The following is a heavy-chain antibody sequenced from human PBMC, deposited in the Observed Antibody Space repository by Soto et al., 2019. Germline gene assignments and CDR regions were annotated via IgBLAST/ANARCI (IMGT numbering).Heavy chain of an antibody. J-gene: IGHJ3*02. CDR2: IYPGDSDT. Sequence: GESLKISCKGSGYSFTSYWIGWVRQMPGKGLEWMGIIYPGDSDTRYSPSFQGQVTISADKSISTAYLQWSSLKASDTAMYYCARTRITMIVGSAFDIWGQGTMVTVSS. D-gene: IGHD3-22*01. CDR3: ARTRITMIVGSAFDI. V-gene: IGHV5-51*01. CDR1: GYSFTSYW.